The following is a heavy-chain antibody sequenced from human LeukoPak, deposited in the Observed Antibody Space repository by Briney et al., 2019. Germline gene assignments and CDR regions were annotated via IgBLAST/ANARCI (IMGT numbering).Heavy chain of an antibody. Sequence: PGRSLRLSCAASGFTFSSYGMHWVRQAPGKGLEWVAGISYDGSNKYYADSVKGRFTISRDNSKNTLYLQMNSLRAEDTAVYYCAKVSGYSYGCDYWGQGTLVTVSS. CDR1: GFTFSSYG. J-gene: IGHJ4*02. CDR2: ISYDGSNK. V-gene: IGHV3-30*18. CDR3: AKVSGYSYGCDY. D-gene: IGHD5-18*01.